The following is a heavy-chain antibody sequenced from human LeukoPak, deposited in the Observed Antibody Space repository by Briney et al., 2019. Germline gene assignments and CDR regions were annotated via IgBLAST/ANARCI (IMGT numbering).Heavy chain of an antibody. Sequence: SVKVSCKASGGTFSSYAISWVRQAPGQGLEWMGGIIPIFGTANYAQKFQGRVTITADESTSTAYMELSSLRSEDTAVYYCARVEGGRDTAMATWGQGTLVTVSS. J-gene: IGHJ5*02. D-gene: IGHD5-18*01. CDR2: IIPIFGTA. CDR1: GGTFSSYA. CDR3: ARVEGGRDTAMAT. V-gene: IGHV1-69*13.